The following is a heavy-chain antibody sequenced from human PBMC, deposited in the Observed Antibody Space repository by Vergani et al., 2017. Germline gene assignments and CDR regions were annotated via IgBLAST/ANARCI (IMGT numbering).Heavy chain of an antibody. CDR2: INPNSGGT. CDR1: GYTFTGYY. J-gene: IGHJ3*02. CDR3: ARXPRGYSGYDYVPNDAFDI. D-gene: IGHD5-12*01. Sequence: QVQLVQSGAEVKKPGASVKVSCKASGYTFTGYYMHWVRQAPGQGLEWMGWINPNSGGTNYAQKFQGRVTMTRDTSISTAYMELSRLRSDDTAVYYCARXPRGYSGYDYVPNDAFDIWGQGTMVTVSS. V-gene: IGHV1-2*02.